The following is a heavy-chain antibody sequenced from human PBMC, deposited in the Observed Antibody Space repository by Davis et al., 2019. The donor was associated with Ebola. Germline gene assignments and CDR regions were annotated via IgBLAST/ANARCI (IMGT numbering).Heavy chain of an antibody. V-gene: IGHV3-30*03. CDR2: ISYDGTYK. CDR3: ARSDQEYCSGGSCYLIDY. J-gene: IGHJ4*02. CDR1: GFTFTNYA. D-gene: IGHD2-15*01. Sequence: GGSLRLSCAASGFTFTNYALHWVRQTPDKGLEWMAVISYDGTYKYNADSVKGRFTVSRDNSKNTLYLQMSSLRAEDTALYYCARSDQEYCSGGSCYLIDYWGRGTLVTVSS.